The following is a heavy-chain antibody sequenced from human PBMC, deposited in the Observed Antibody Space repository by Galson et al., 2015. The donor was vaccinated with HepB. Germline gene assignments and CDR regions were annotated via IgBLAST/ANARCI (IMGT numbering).Heavy chain of an antibody. CDR3: ARVVVLSGTHLGEEDLDA. J-gene: IGHJ5*02. CDR2: ISYEGRNI. D-gene: IGHD3-3*01. Sequence: SLRLSCAASGFRFDAYAMHWVRQAPGKGLEWLSLISYEGRNIHYADSVRGRFTISRDNSKNVVYLQMNSLRPDDTAVYYCARVVVLSGTHLGEEDLDAWGQGVLVTVSS. CDR1: GFRFDAYA. V-gene: IGHV3-30*04.